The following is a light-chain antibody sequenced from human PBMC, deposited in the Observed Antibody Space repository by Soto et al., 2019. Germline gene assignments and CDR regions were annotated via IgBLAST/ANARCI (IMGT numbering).Light chain of an antibody. Sequence: DIQLTQSPSFLSASVGDRVTITCRASQGINIFLAWFQQKPGKAPNLLISAASTLQSGVPSRFSGSGSETEFTLTITSLQPEVSATYYCQQRNSYPRTFGQGTKVDIK. CDR2: AAS. J-gene: IGKJ2*01. CDR1: QGINIF. V-gene: IGKV1-9*01. CDR3: QQRNSYPRT.